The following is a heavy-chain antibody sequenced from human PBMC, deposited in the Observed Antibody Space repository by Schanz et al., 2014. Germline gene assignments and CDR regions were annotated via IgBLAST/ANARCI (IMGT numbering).Heavy chain of an antibody. CDR3: VTEKRMESGTWAKAFDI. Sequence: QVQLVQSGAEVKKPGASVKLSCKASNYIFTKYYIHCVRQAPGQGLEWMGLINPYDDTIDYAKKFQGRLTMTTDTTTTTVYMELSSLRSDDTAMYYCVTEKRMESGTWAKAFDIWGQGTWVTVSS. V-gene: IGHV1-46*01. D-gene: IGHD3-3*01. CDR1: NYIFTKYY. CDR2: INPYDDTI. J-gene: IGHJ3*02.